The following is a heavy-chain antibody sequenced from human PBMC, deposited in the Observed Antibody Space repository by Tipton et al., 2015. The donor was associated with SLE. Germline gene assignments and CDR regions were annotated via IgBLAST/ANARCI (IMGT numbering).Heavy chain of an antibody. J-gene: IGHJ6*03. Sequence: SLRLSCAASGFTVSSNYMSWVRQAPGKGLEWVSVIYSGGSTYYADSVKGRFTISRDNSKNTLYLQMNSLRAEDTAVYYCARDRSLAVAGTGYYYFYMDVWGKGTTVAVSS. CDR1: GFTVSSNY. V-gene: IGHV3-53*05. CDR2: IYSGGST. CDR3: ARDRSLAVAGTGYYYFYMDV. D-gene: IGHD6-19*01.